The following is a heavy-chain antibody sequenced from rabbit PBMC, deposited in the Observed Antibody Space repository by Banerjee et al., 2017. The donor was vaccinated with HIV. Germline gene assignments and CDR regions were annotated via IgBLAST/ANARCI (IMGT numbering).Heavy chain of an antibody. CDR1: GFSFSSGYY. V-gene: IGHV1S43*01. J-gene: IGHJ4*01. CDR2: VYIIGGTT. Sequence: TCKASGFSFSSGYYMSWVRQAPGKGLEWIGCVYIIGGTTDYASWVDGRFTISSDNAQNTLDLQMNSLTAADTATYFCARGNGGGDGFNLWGPGTLVTVS. CDR3: ARGNGGGDGFNL. D-gene: IGHD2-1*01.